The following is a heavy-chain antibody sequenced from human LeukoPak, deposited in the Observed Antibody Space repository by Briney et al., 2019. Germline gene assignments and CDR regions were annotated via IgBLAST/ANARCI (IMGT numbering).Heavy chain of an antibody. J-gene: IGHJ4*02. CDR3: AKSDYYGASDY. V-gene: IGHV4-59*01. CDR2: IYYSGST. Sequence: SETLSLTCTVSGGSISGYYWSWIRQPPGQGLEWTGYIYYSGSTSYNPSLKSRVTISVDTFRNQFSLKLTSVTAADTAIYYCAKSDYYGASDYWGQGTLVTVSS. D-gene: IGHD3-10*01. CDR1: GGSISGYY.